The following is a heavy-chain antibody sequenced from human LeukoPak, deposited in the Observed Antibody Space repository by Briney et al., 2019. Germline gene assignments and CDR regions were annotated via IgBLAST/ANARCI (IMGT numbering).Heavy chain of an antibody. CDR2: IYYSGST. D-gene: IGHD3-3*01. CDR1: GGSISSGGYY. V-gene: IGHV4-31*03. J-gene: IGHJ4*02. CDR3: ARGITICGVAPFFDY. Sequence: SETLSLTSTVSGGSISSGGYYWSWIRQHPGKGLEWIGYIYYSGSTYYNPSLKSRVTISVDTSKNQFSLKLSSVTAADTAVYYCARGITICGVAPFFDYWGQGTLVTVSS.